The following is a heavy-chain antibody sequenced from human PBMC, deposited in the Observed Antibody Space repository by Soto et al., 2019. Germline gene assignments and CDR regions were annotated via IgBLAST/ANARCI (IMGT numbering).Heavy chain of an antibody. D-gene: IGHD1-1*01. Sequence: ASVKVSCKASGYTFTSYGISWVRQAPGQGLEWMGWISAYNGNTNYAQKLQGRVTMTTDTSTSTAYMELRSLRSDDTAVYYCARVRWNDPASPNWFDPWGQGTLVTVSS. CDR1: GYTFTSYG. V-gene: IGHV1-18*01. CDR3: ARVRWNDPASPNWFDP. J-gene: IGHJ5*02. CDR2: ISAYNGNT.